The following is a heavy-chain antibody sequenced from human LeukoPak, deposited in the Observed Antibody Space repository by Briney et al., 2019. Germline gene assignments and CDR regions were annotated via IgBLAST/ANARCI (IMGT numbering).Heavy chain of an antibody. V-gene: IGHV4-4*07. CDR3: ARDGSQWLVSPRFDY. D-gene: IGHD6-19*01. CDR1: GGSISSYY. Sequence: SETLSLTCTVSGGSISSYYWSWIRQPAGKGLEWIGRIYTSGSTNYNPSLKSRVTMSVDTSKNQFSLKLSSVTAADTAVYYCARDGSQWLVSPRFDYWGQGTLATVSS. J-gene: IGHJ4*02. CDR2: IYTSGST.